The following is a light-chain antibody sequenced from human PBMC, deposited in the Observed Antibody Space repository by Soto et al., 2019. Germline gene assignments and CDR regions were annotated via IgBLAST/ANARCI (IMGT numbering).Light chain of an antibody. V-gene: IGLV2-14*01. CDR2: DVS. CDR1: SSDVGGYNY. J-gene: IGLJ2*01. Sequence: QSVLTQPASVSGSPGQSITISCTGTSSDVGGYNYVSWYQQHPGKAPKLMIYDVSNRPSGVSNRFSGSKSGNTASLTISGLQAEDKADYYCSSYTSSSTPTFGGGTKLTVL. CDR3: SSYTSSSTPT.